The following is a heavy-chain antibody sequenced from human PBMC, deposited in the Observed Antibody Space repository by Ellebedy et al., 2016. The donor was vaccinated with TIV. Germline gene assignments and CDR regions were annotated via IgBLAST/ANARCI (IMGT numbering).Heavy chain of an antibody. J-gene: IGHJ5*02. V-gene: IGHV3-7*01. D-gene: IGHD4-17*01. CDR1: GFSFRSYW. CDR3: ARRGSYGDYAVQINSWFDP. CDR2: IYQDGSDE. Sequence: GESLKISCAASGFSFRSYWMSWVRQAPGKGLAWVANIYQDGSDEYYVDSVKGRFTISRDNDNKALFLQMNSLRVEDTAVYYCARRGSYGDYAVQINSWFDPWGRGTLVTVSS.